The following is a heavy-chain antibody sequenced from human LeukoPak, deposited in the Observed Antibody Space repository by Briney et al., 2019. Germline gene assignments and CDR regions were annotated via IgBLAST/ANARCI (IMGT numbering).Heavy chain of an antibody. V-gene: IGHV3-21*01. Sequence: SGGSLRLSCAASGFTFSSYSMNWVRQAPGKGLEWVSSISSSSSYIYYADSVKGRFTISRDNSKNTLYLQMNSLRAEDTAVYYCARDHGYSHYYYYGMDVWGQGTTVTVSS. CDR2: ISSSSSYI. J-gene: IGHJ6*02. CDR3: ARDHGYSHYYYYGMDV. CDR1: GFTFSSYS. D-gene: IGHD5-18*01.